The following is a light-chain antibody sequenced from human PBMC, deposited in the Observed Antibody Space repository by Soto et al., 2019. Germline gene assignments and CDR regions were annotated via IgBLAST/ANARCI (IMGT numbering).Light chain of an antibody. CDR3: QQRTKWPLT. J-gene: IGKJ4*01. CDR2: DAF. V-gene: IGKV3-11*01. CDR1: QRVSSY. Sequence: EIVLTQSPATLSLSPGERATLSCRASQRVSSYLAWYQQKPGQAPRLLIYDAFNRVPGIPARFSGSRSGTAFTLTISRLKPKDFEVYFSQQRTKWPLTFRGGLKVEIK.